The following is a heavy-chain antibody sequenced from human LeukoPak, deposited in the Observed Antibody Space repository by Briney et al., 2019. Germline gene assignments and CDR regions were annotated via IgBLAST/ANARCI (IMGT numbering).Heavy chain of an antibody. J-gene: IGHJ4*02. CDR3: ARGGKQWLANDY. D-gene: IGHD6-19*01. CDR2: INHSGST. Sequence: SETLSLTCAVYGVSFSGYYWSWIRQPPGKGLEWIGEINHSGSTNYNPSLKSRVTISVDTSKNQFSLKLSSVTAADTAVYYCARGGKQWLANDYWGQGTLVTVSS. CDR1: GVSFSGYY. V-gene: IGHV4-34*01.